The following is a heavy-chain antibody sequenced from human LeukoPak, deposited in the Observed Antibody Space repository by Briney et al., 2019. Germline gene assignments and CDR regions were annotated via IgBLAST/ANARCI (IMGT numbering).Heavy chain of an antibody. CDR2: ISGRSSTK. J-gene: IGHJ4*02. V-gene: IGHV3-48*01. CDR3: ARVRLDSGTYSLYY. Sequence: QPGGSRRLSCAASGFTFSSYSMNWVRQAPGKGLEWVSYISGRSSTKYYADSVKGRFTISRDNAENSLYLQMNSLRVEDTAVYYCARVRLDSGTYSLYYWGQGTLVTVSS. D-gene: IGHD3-10*01. CDR1: GFTFSSYS.